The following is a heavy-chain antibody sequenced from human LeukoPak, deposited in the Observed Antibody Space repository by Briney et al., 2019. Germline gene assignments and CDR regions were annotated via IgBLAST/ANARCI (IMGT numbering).Heavy chain of an antibody. CDR3: TRLADSAFAFDI. CDR2: ITSKSYGGTT. D-gene: IGHD3-10*01. Sequence: PGGSLRLSCAASGFTVTNAWMTWVRQAPGKGLEWVGRITSKSYGGTTDYAAPVKGRLTISRDDSKNTAYLQMNSLKTEDTAVYFCTRLADSAFAFDIWGQGTVVTVSS. CDR1: GFTVTNAW. V-gene: IGHV3-15*01. J-gene: IGHJ3*02.